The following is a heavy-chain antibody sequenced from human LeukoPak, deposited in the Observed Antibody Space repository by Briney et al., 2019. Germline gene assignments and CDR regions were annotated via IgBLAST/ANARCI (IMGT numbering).Heavy chain of an antibody. CDR1: GYTFSGYY. J-gene: IGHJ6*03. CDR2: MNPNSGNT. V-gene: IGHV1-8*02. D-gene: IGHD3-10*01. Sequence: ASVKVSCKASGYTFSGYYIHWVRQATGQGLEWMGWMNPNSGNTGYAQKFQGRVTMTRNTSISTAYMELSSLRSEDTAVYYCARGPYGSGSYYPTNYYYHYMDVWGKGTTVTISS. CDR3: ARGPYGSGSYYPTNYYYHYMDV.